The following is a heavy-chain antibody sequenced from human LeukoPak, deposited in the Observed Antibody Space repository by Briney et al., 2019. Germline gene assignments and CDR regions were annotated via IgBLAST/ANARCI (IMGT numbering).Heavy chain of an antibody. CDR3: ARWCCTNGVCYADY. CDR2: INPNSGGT. V-gene: IGHV1-2*06. J-gene: IGHJ4*02. CDR1: GYTFTGYY. Sequence: GASVKVSCKASGYTFTGYYTHWVRQAPGQGLEWMGRINPNSGGTNYAQKFQGRVTMTRDTSISTAYMELSRLRSDDTAVYYCARWCCTNGVCYADYWGQGTLVTVSS. D-gene: IGHD2-8*01.